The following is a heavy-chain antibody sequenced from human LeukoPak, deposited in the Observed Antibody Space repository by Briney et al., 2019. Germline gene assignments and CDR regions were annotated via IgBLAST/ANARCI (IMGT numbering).Heavy chain of an antibody. V-gene: IGHV4-34*01. J-gene: IGHJ5*02. D-gene: IGHD3-10*01. CDR3: ARVGVKGTMVRGVINYWFDP. CDR1: GGSFSGYY. CDR2: IHHSGST. Sequence: SETLSLTCAVYGGSFSGYYWSWIRQPPGKGLEWTGEIHHSGSTNYNPSLKSRVTISVDTSKNQFSLKLSSVTAADTAVYYCARVGVKGTMVRGVINYWFDPWGQGTLVTVSS.